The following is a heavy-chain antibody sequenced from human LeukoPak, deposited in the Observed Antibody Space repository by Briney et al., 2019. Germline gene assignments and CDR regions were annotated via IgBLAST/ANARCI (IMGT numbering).Heavy chain of an antibody. CDR2: IFYDGSNK. CDR1: GFTFSNYG. J-gene: IGHJ4*02. V-gene: IGHV3-33*01. CDR3: ARDQALYFSYGDY. Sequence: GRSLRLSCAASGFTFSNYGMHWVRQAPGKGLEWLAAIFYDGSNKYYADTVKGRFTISRDNSKNTLYLQVSSLTAEDTAVYYCARDQALYFSYGDYWGQGTLVTVSS. D-gene: IGHD2/OR15-2a*01.